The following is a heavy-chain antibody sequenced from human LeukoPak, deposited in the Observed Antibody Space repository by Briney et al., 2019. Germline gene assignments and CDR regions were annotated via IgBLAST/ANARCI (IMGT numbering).Heavy chain of an antibody. D-gene: IGHD1-26*01. CDR3: ARDGAYSGSYSDY. Sequence: GGSLRLSCAASGFTFSSYAMHWVRQAPGKGLEWVAVIPYDGSNKYYADSVKGRFTISRDNSKNTLYLQMNSLRAEDTAVYYCARDGAYSGSYSDYWGQGTLVTVSS. CDR1: GFTFSSYA. CDR2: IPYDGSNK. J-gene: IGHJ4*02. V-gene: IGHV3-30*01.